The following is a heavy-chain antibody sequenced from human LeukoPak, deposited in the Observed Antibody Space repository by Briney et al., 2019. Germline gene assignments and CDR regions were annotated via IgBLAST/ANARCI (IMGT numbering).Heavy chain of an antibody. Sequence: GGSLRLSCAASGFTFSSYAMHWVRPAPGKGLEWVAVISYDGSNKYYADSVKGRFTISRDNSKNTLYLQMNSLRAEDTAVYYCARLGYCSSTSCPGDRYGMDVWGQGTTVTVSS. CDR3: ARLGYCSSTSCPGDRYGMDV. V-gene: IGHV3-30-3*01. D-gene: IGHD2-2*01. CDR1: GFTFSSYA. CDR2: ISYDGSNK. J-gene: IGHJ6*02.